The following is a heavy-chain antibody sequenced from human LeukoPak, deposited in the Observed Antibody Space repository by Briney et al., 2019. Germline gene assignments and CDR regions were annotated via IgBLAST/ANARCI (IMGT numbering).Heavy chain of an antibody. V-gene: IGHV3-66*01. CDR3: ARGGIAVAGTGAFDI. CDR2: ISSAGST. D-gene: IGHD6-19*01. CDR1: GFTVSSNY. J-gene: IGHJ3*02. Sequence: GGSLRLSCTASGFTVSSNYMSWVRQAPGKGLEWVSVISSAGSTYYADSVKGRFTISRDNSKNTLYLQMNSLRAEDTAVYYCARGGIAVAGTGAFDIWGQGTMVTVSS.